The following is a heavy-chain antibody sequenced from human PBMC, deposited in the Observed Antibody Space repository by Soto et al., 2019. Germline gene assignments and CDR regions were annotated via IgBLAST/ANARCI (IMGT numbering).Heavy chain of an antibody. V-gene: IGHV3-23*01. CDR1: GFTFSSYA. CDR2: ISGSGGST. Sequence: GGSLRLSCAASGFTFSSYAMSWVRQAPGKGLEWVSAISGSGGSTYYADSVKGRFTISRDNSKNTLYLQMNSLRAEDTAVYYCTVRFCSGGTCYADYWGHGTLVTVSS. D-gene: IGHD2-15*01. J-gene: IGHJ4*01. CDR3: TVRFCSGGTCYADY.